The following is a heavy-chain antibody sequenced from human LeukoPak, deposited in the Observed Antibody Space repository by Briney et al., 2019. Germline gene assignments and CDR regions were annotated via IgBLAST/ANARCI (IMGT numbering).Heavy chain of an antibody. J-gene: IGHJ4*02. V-gene: IGHV3-48*04. CDR1: GFTFSSYS. D-gene: IGHD3-10*01. CDR3: ASVLLWFGDET. Sequence: GGSLRLSCAASGFTFSSYSMNWVRQAPGKGLEWVSYISSSSSTIYYADSVKGRFTISRDNAKNSLYLQMNSLRAEDTAVYYCASVLLWFGDETWGQGTLVTVSS. CDR2: ISSSSSTI.